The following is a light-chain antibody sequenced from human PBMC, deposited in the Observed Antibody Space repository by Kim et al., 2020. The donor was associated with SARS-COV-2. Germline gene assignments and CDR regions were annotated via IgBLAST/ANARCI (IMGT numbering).Light chain of an antibody. CDR2: DAS. Sequence: SPGESATRSCRASQSVSSYLAWYQQKPGQAPRLLIYDASNRATGIPARFSGSGYGTDFTLTISSLEPEDFAVYYCQQRSNWPPVYTFGQGTKLEIK. J-gene: IGKJ2*01. CDR3: QQRSNWPPVYT. V-gene: IGKV3-11*01. CDR1: QSVSSY.